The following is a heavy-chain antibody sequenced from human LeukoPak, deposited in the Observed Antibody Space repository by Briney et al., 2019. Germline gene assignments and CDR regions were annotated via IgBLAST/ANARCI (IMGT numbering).Heavy chain of an antibody. Sequence: GASVKVSCKASGYTFTNYYMHWVRQAPGQGLEWMGIINPSGGSTSYAQKFQGRVTITRDTSTSTVYMELSSLRSEDTAVYYCARGAVRGVIINYFDYWGQGTLVTVSS. J-gene: IGHJ4*02. CDR3: ARGAVRGVIINYFDY. V-gene: IGHV1-46*01. D-gene: IGHD3-10*01. CDR2: INPSGGST. CDR1: GYTFTNYY.